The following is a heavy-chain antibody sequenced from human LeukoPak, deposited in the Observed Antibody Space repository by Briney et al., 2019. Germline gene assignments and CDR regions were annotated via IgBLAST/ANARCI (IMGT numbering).Heavy chain of an antibody. CDR1: GGSFSGYY. V-gene: IGHV4-34*01. CDR3: ASLAAAGPDY. Sequence: SETLSLTCAVYGGSFSGYYWRWLRQPPGKGLEWIGEINHSGSTNYNPSLKSRVTISVDTSKYQFSLKLSSVTAADTAVYYCASLAAAGPDYWGQGTLVTVSS. D-gene: IGHD6-13*01. J-gene: IGHJ4*02. CDR2: INHSGST.